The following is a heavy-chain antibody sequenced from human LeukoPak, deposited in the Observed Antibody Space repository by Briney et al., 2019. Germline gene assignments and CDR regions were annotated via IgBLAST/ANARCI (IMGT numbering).Heavy chain of an antibody. V-gene: IGHV3-23*01. CDR1: GFTFSSDV. J-gene: IGHJ5*02. CDR3: AKGGEEYQLLGYNWFDP. CDR2: ISGSGGRT. D-gene: IGHD2-2*01. Sequence: GGSLRLSCAASGFTFSSDVMSWVRQAPGQGLEWVSAISGSGGRTYYADSVKGRFTISRDNSKNTLYLQMNSLRAEDTAVYYCAKGGEEYQLLGYNWFDPWGQGTLVTVSS.